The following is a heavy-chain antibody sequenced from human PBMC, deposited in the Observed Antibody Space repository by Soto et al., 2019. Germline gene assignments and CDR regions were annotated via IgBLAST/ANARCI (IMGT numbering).Heavy chain of an antibody. CDR2: MSHIGSV. CDR1: GVSIGSNYY. CDR3: ARSLGWYAIDY. Sequence: QVLLQESGPGLVQPSGTLSLSCVVSGVSIGSNYYWGWVRQPPGKGLKRLGDMSHIGSVNYNPSLKSGVTIAIDKSQNQFSLKLNSVTAADTAVYYCARSLGWYAIDYWGQGTLVIVSS. J-gene: IGHJ4*02. D-gene: IGHD6-19*01. V-gene: IGHV4-4*02.